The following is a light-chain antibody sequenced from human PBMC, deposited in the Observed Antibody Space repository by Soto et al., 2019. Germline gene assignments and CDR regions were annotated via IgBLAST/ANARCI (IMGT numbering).Light chain of an antibody. CDR3: QQRSHCPSCAT. CDR2: DAS. V-gene: IGKV3-11*01. CDR1: QSVSTY. J-gene: IGKJ4*01. Sequence: EVVLTQSPATLSLSPGERATLSCRASQSVSTYLAWYQHKPGQAPRLLIYDASIRSTGTPGRFSGGGSETDFTPSISSLAPEDVAVYYCQQRSHCPSCATFGGGTKVVIK.